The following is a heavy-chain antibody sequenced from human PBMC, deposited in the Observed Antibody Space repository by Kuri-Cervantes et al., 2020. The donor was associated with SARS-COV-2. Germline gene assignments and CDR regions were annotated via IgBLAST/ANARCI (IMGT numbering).Heavy chain of an antibody. Sequence: GGSLRLSCTASGFIFSDYYMTWIRQAPGKGLEWVGRIKSKTDGGTTDYAAPVKGRFTISRDDSKNTLYLQMNSLKTEDTAVYYCTTYQLKNPDDAFDIWGQGTMVTVSS. CDR3: TTYQLKNPDDAFDI. V-gene: IGHV3-15*01. CDR1: GFIFSDYY. D-gene: IGHD2-2*01. J-gene: IGHJ3*02. CDR2: IKSKTDGGTT.